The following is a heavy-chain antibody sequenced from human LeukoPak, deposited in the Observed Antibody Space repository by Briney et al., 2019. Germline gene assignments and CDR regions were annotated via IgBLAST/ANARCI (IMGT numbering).Heavy chain of an antibody. CDR3: AKGSGSGSYYLTWFDP. Sequence: GGSLRLSCAASGFTFSSYAMGWVRQAPGKGLEWVSAISGSGGSTYYADSVKGRFTISRDNSKNTLYLQMNSLRAEDTAVYYCAKGSGSGSYYLTWFDPWGQGTLVTVSS. D-gene: IGHD1-26*01. CDR1: GFTFSSYA. V-gene: IGHV3-23*01. CDR2: ISGSGGST. J-gene: IGHJ5*02.